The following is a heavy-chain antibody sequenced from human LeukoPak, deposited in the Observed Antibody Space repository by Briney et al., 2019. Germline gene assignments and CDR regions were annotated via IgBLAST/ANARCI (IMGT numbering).Heavy chain of an antibody. CDR2: ISAYNGNT. Sequence: ASVKVSCKASGYTFTGYYMHWVRQAPGQGLEWMGWISAYNGNTNYAQKLQGRVTMTTDTSTSTAYMELRSLRSDDTAVYYCARLSGYSSGWELYYYYYYYMDVWGKGTTVTVSS. V-gene: IGHV1-18*04. CDR1: GYTFTGYY. J-gene: IGHJ6*03. D-gene: IGHD6-19*01. CDR3: ARLSGYSSGWELYYYYYYYMDV.